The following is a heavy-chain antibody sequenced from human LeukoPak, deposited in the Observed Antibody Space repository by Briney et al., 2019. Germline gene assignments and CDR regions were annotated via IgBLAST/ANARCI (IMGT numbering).Heavy chain of an antibody. V-gene: IGHV1-2*02. J-gene: IGHJ4*02. CDR3: ARGGGIKLWYELIDY. CDR1: GYTFTGYY. CDR2: INPNSGGT. D-gene: IGHD5-18*01. Sequence: GASVKVSCKASGYTFTGYYMHWVRQAPGQGLEWMGWINPNSGGTNYAQKFQGRVTMTRDTSISTAYMELSRLRSDDTAVYYCARGGGIKLWYELIDYWGQGTLVTVSS.